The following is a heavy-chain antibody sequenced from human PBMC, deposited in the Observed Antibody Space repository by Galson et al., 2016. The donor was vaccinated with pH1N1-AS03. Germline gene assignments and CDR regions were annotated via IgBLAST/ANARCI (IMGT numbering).Heavy chain of an antibody. J-gene: IGHJ4*02. CDR2: MTPNNGNT. D-gene: IGHD3-16*01. CDR3: ARSFLGETDD. Sequence: SVKVSCKASGYTFTTYDINWVRQAAGQGLEWMGWMTPNNGNTGYAQRFQGRVTMTRNTSISTAYMELSCLQSEDTAVYYCARSFLGETDDWGQGTLVIVSS. CDR1: GYTFTTYD. V-gene: IGHV1-8*01.